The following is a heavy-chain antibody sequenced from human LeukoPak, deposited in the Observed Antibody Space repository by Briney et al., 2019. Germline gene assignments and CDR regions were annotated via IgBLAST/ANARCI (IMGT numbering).Heavy chain of an antibody. D-gene: IGHD1-1*01. V-gene: IGHV4-61*02. CDR1: GGSISSGSYY. CDR2: IYTSGST. J-gene: IGHJ6*03. Sequence: SQTLSLTCTVSGGSISSGSYYWSWLRQPAGKGLEWIGRIYTSGSTNYNPSLKSRVTISVDTSKNQFSLKLSSVTAADTAVYYCARVLTTGTTNYYYYMDVWGKGTTVTVPS. CDR3: ARVLTTGTTNYYYYMDV.